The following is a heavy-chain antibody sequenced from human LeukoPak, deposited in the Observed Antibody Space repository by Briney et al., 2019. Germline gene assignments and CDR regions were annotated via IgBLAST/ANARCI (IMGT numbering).Heavy chain of an antibody. V-gene: IGHV7-4-1*02. Sequence: ASVKVSCKASGYTFTSYAMNWVRQAPGQGLEWTGWINTNTGNPTYAQGFTGRFVFSLDTSVSTAYLQISSLKAEDTAVHYCARDGLEMATIGDYWGQGTLVTVSS. CDR3: ARDGLEMATIGDY. J-gene: IGHJ4*02. CDR1: GYTFTSYA. D-gene: IGHD5-24*01. CDR2: INTNTGNP.